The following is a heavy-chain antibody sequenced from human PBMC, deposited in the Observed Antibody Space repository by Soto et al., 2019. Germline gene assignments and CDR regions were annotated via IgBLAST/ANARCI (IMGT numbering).Heavy chain of an antibody. J-gene: IGHJ6*03. CDR2: ISSSSSYI. Sequence: GGSVRLSCAASGFTFSSYSMNWVRQAPGKGLEWVSSISSSSSYIYYADSVKGRFTISRDNAKNSLYLQMNSLRAEDTAVYYCARDGWNDFRVYYYYYMDVWGKGTKVTVSS. CDR1: GFTFSSYS. V-gene: IGHV3-21*01. CDR3: ARDGWNDFRVYYYYYMDV. D-gene: IGHD1-1*01.